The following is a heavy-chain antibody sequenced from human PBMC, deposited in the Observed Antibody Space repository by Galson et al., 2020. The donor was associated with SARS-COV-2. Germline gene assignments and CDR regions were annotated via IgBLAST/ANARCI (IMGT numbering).Heavy chain of an antibody. V-gene: IGHV3-23*01. CDR2: ISASGGTT. Sequence: TGGSLRLSCSASGFTFNNYAMTWVRQAPGKGLEWVSTISASGGTTYYVDSVKGRFTISRDNSKNTLYLQMHSLRAEDTAVYNCAKGTAAADGYEFDWWGGGALVIVAS. CDR1: GFTFNNYA. J-gene: IGHJ4*02. D-gene: IGHD6-13*01. CDR3: AKGTAAADGYEFDW.